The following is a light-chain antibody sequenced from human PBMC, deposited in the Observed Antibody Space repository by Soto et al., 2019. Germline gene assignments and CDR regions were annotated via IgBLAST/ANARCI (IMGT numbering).Light chain of an antibody. CDR1: STNIGSNT. J-gene: IGLJ2*01. Sequence: QSVLTQPPSASGTPGQRVTIICSGGSTNIGSNTVNWYQQFPGTAPNLLIYTNNQRPAGVPDQFFGSKSGTSASLAISGLQSEDEADYYCAAWDDSLNGLIFGGGTKLTVL. CDR3: AAWDDSLNGLI. V-gene: IGLV1-44*01. CDR2: TNN.